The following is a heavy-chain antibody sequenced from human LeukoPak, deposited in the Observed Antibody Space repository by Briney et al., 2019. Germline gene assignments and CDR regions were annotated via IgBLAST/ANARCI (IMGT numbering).Heavy chain of an antibody. CDR3: AKDGSWSCTD. V-gene: IGHV3-30*02. CDR1: GFTFSSSA. Sequence: GGSLRLSCGASGFTFSSSAMHWVRQGPGKGLEWVAYIAHHGNNKYYADSVKGRFTISRDNSKGSLYLQTNRLRADDTAVYYCAKDGSWSCTDWGQGTLVRVSS. CDR2: IAHHGNNK. D-gene: IGHD2-8*02. J-gene: IGHJ4*02.